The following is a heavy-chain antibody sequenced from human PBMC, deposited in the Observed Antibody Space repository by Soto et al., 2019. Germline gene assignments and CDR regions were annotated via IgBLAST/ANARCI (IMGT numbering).Heavy chain of an antibody. J-gene: IGHJ4*02. CDR3: AHSVVAGLVYFFDY. Sequence: QITLKESGPTLVKPTQTLTLTCTFSGFSLSSTRVAVGWIRQPPGKALALLALIYWDDDKRYSPFLKSRLTITTDTATNQLVLTMITMDLVDTATYYCAHSVVAGLVYFFDYWGQGTLVTVSS. V-gene: IGHV2-5*02. CDR1: GFSLSSTRVA. D-gene: IGHD6-19*01. CDR2: IYWDDDK.